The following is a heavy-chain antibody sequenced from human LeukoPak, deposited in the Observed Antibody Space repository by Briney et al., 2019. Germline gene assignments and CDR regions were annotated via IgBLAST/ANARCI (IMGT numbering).Heavy chain of an antibody. D-gene: IGHD6-13*01. CDR1: GGSISSSSYY. CDR2: IYYSGST. CDR3: ARVDWHSSSWYAWSDP. Sequence: PSETLSLTCTVSGGSISSSSYYWGWIRQPPGKGLEWIGSIYYSGSTYYNPSLKSRVTISVDTSKNQFSLKLSSVTAADTAVYYCARVDWHSSSWYAWSDPWGQGTLVTVSS. J-gene: IGHJ5*02. V-gene: IGHV4-39*07.